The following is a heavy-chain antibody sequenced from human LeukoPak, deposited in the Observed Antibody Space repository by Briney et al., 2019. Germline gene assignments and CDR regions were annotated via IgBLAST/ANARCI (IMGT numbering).Heavy chain of an antibody. J-gene: IGHJ4*02. CDR3: ARDLSYTTSSGGDEHLRSSGSGLN. Sequence: GASVKVSCKASGYTFTGYYMHWARQAPGQGLEWMGWINPNSGGTNHAQKFQGRVTMTRDTSISTAYMELSSLRSDDTAVYFCARDLSYTTSSGGDEHLRSSGSGLNWGQGTLVTVSS. CDR1: GYTFTGYY. D-gene: IGHD1-26*01. CDR2: INPNSGGT. V-gene: IGHV1-2*02.